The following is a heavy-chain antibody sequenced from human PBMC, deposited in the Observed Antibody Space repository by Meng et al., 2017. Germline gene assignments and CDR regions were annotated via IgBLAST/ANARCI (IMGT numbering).Heavy chain of an antibody. CDR1: GGSISGSNW. CDR3: ARVVAATTLFLDY. V-gene: IGHV4-4*02. Sequence: QVQLQEAGPGLLKPSGHLSLTFAVSGGSISGSNWWSWVRQPPGKGLEWIGEIYHSGSTNYNPSLKSRVTISVDKSKNQFSLKLSSVTAADTAVYYCARVVAATTLFLDYWGQGTLVTVSS. J-gene: IGHJ4*02. D-gene: IGHD2-15*01. CDR2: IYHSGST.